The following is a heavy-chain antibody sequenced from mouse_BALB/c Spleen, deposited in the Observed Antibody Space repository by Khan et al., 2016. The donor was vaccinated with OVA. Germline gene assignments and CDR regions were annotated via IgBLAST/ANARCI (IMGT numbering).Heavy chain of an antibody. J-gene: IGHJ4*01. Sequence: QMQLEESGPGLVAPSQSLSITCTISGFSLTNYGVHWVRQPPGKGLEWLVVIWSDGSTTYNSALKSRLTISKDNSESQVFLEMNSLQTDDTAMYFCARQPYYHYNIMDYWGQGTSVTVSS. CDR2: IWSDGST. CDR3: ARQPYYHYNIMDY. V-gene: IGHV2-6-1*01. D-gene: IGHD2-10*01. CDR1: GFSLTNYG.